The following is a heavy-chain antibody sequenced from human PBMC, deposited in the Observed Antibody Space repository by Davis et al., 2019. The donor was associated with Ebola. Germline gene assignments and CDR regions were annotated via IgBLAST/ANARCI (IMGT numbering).Heavy chain of an antibody. V-gene: IGHV1-18*01. D-gene: IGHD5-12*01. CDR2: ISAYNGNT. CDR3: ARVTQLVATIRKPTYYYYGMDV. CDR1: GYTFTSYG. J-gene: IGHJ6*02. Sequence: ASVKVSCKASGYTFTSYGISWVRQAPGQGLEWMGWISAYNGNTNYAQKLQGRVTMTTDTSTSTAYMELRSLRSDDTAVYYCARVTQLVATIRKPTYYYYGMDVWGQGTTVTVSS.